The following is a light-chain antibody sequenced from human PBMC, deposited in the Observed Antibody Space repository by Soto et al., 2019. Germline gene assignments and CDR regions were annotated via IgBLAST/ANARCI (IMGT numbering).Light chain of an antibody. CDR1: QSVLHSSHNENY. CDR2: WAS. Sequence: DIVMTQSPDSLAVSLGERATINCKSNQSVLHSSHNENYLVWYQQKPGQPPKLLIYWASTRESGVPDRFSGSGSGTDFTLTISSLQAEDVAVYYCQQYYSTPYTFGQGTKLEIK. V-gene: IGKV4-1*01. CDR3: QQYYSTPYT. J-gene: IGKJ2*01.